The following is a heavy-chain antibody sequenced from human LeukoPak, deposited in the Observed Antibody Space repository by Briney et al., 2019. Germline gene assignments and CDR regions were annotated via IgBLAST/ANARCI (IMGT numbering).Heavy chain of an antibody. J-gene: IGHJ5*02. V-gene: IGHV3-21*01. CDR1: GFTFSSYS. CDR3: ARCSMVRGVIRFNWFDP. Sequence: PGGSLRLSCAGSGFTFSSYSMNWVRQAPGKGLEWVSSISSSSSYIYYADSVKGRFTISRDNAKNSLYLQMNSLRAEDTAVYYCARCSMVRGVIRFNWFDPWGQGTLVTVSS. CDR2: ISSSSSYI. D-gene: IGHD3-10*01.